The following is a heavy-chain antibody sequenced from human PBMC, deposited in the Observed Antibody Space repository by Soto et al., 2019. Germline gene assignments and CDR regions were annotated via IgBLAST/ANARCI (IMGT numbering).Heavy chain of an antibody. V-gene: IGHV3-33*01. CDR2: IWYDGSNK. CDR3: ARPVSAGEGYYYYGMDV. CDR1: GFTFSSYG. Sequence: PGGSLRLSCAASGFTFSSYGMHWVRQAPGKGLEWVAVIWYDGSNKYYADSVKGRFTISRDNSKNTLYLQMNSLRAEDTAVYYCARPVSAGEGYYYYGMDVWGQGTTVTVSS. J-gene: IGHJ6*02. D-gene: IGHD6-13*01.